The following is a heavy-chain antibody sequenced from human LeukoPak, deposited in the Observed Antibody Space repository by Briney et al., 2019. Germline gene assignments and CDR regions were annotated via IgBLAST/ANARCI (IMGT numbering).Heavy chain of an antibody. Sequence: GGSLRLSCAASGFTFSNYWVHWVRQVSGKGLVWVSRINTDGSSTSYADSVKGRFTISRDNAKNSLYLQMNSLRAEDTALYYCAKGGTEVAGNWVKDLYYFDYWGQGTLVTVSS. CDR3: AKGGTEVAGNWVKDLYYFDY. J-gene: IGHJ4*02. CDR1: GFTFSNYW. CDR2: INTDGSST. D-gene: IGHD6-19*01. V-gene: IGHV3-74*01.